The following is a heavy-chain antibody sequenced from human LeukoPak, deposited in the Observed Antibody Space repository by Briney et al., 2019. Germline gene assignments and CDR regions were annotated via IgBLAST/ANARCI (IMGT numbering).Heavy chain of an antibody. CDR2: VNPHSGGT. D-gene: IGHD4-23*01. Sequence: GASVKVSCKASGYTFTCYYIHWVRQAPGQGLEWMGWVNPHSGGTNFLQKFQGRVTLTRDTSISTAYMELSRLTSDDTAVYYCARDQVDYGGWSNWLDPWGQGTLVTVSS. V-gene: IGHV1-2*02. CDR3: ARDQVDYGGWSNWLDP. J-gene: IGHJ5*02. CDR1: GYTFTCYY.